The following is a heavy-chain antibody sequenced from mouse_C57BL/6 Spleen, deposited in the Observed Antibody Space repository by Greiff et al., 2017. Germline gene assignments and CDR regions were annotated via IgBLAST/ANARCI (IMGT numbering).Heavy chain of an antibody. CDR1: GYTFTDYY. V-gene: IGHV1-26*01. CDR3: ERGGLRRFLYYAMDY. Sequence: EVQLQQSGPELVKPGASVKISCKASGYTFTDYYMNWVKQSHGKSLEWIGDINPNNGGTSYNQKFKGKATLTVDKSSSTAYMELRSLTSEDSAVYYCERGGLRRFLYYAMDYWGQGTSVTVSS. J-gene: IGHJ4*01. D-gene: IGHD2-4*01. CDR2: INPNNGGT.